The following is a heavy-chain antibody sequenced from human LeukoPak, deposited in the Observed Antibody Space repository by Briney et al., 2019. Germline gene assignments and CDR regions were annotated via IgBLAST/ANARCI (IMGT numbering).Heavy chain of an antibody. CDR3: AKDGDDILTA. Sequence: GGSLRLSCAASGFTFSRYGMHWVRQAPGKGLEWVAFIRYDGSSKYYADSVKGRFTISRDNSGNTLYLQMNSLRAEDTAVCYCAKDGDDILTAWGQGTLVTVSS. CDR1: GFTFSRYG. J-gene: IGHJ4*02. CDR2: IRYDGSSK. V-gene: IGHV3-30*02. D-gene: IGHD3-9*01.